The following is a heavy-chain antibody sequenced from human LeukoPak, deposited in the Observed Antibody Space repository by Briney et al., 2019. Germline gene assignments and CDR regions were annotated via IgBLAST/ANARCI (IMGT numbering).Heavy chain of an antibody. Sequence: PGGSLRLSCAASGXTFSSYAMHWVRQAPGKGLEWVAVISYDGSNKYYADSVKGRFTISRDNSKNTLYLQMNSLRAEDTAVYYCARDRIAVAGITEFDYWGQGTLVTVSS. J-gene: IGHJ4*02. V-gene: IGHV3-30-3*01. D-gene: IGHD6-19*01. CDR3: ARDRIAVAGITEFDY. CDR1: GXTFSSYA. CDR2: ISYDGSNK.